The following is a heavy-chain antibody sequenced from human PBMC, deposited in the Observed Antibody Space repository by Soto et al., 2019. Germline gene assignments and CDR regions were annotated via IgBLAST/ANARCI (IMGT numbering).Heavy chain of an antibody. J-gene: IGHJ4*02. Sequence: SETLSLTCAVYGGSFSGYYWSWIRQPPGKGLEWIGEINHSGSTNYNPSLNSRVTMSVDTSKNQFSLKVNSVTAADTAVYYCARESYYGSGATVVAYWGQGTLVTVSS. CDR1: GGSFSGYY. D-gene: IGHD3-10*01. CDR3: ARESYYGSGATVVAY. CDR2: INHSGST. V-gene: IGHV4-34*01.